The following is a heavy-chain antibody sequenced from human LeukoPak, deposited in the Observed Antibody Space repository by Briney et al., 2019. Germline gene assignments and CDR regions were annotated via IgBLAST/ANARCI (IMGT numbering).Heavy chain of an antibody. V-gene: IGHV3-23*01. Sequence: SGGSLRLSYAASGFTFSSYAMTCVRQAPGKGLEWLPGISGSGGSTNYADSVQGRFTISRDNSKNTMYLQMSSLRAGDTAVYYCANPRHSSNWYYFDSWGQGTLVTVSS. J-gene: IGHJ4*02. CDR2: ISGSGGST. CDR1: GFTFSSYA. D-gene: IGHD6-13*01. CDR3: ANPRHSSNWYYFDS.